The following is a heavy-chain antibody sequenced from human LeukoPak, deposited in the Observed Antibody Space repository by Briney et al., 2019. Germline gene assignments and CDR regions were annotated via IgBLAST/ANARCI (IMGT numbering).Heavy chain of an antibody. CDR3: AKDPDIVVVVAASFDY. J-gene: IGHJ4*02. CDR1: GFTFSSYA. V-gene: IGHV3-23*01. CDR2: LSGSDRTT. Sequence: GGSLRLSCATSGFTFSSYAMSWLRQGPGKGLEWVSSLSGSDRTTYYADSVKGRFTISRDNSKNTLYLQMNSLRAEDTAVYYCAKDPDIVVVVAASFDYWGQGTLVTVSS. D-gene: IGHD2-15*01.